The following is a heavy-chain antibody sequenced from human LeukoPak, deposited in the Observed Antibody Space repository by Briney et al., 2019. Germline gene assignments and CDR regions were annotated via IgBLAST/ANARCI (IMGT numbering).Heavy chain of an antibody. V-gene: IGHV3-30*02. J-gene: IGHJ4*02. CDR3: AKDSGGNIATYYFTT. D-gene: IGHD4-23*01. CDR2: IRYDGSNK. CDR1: GFTFSSYG. Sequence: PGGSLRLSCAASGFTFSSYGMHWVRQAPGKGLEWVAFIRYDGSNKYYADSVKGRFTISRDNPKNTLYLQMNSLRAEDTAVYYCAKDSGGNIATYYFTTGAREPWSPSPQ.